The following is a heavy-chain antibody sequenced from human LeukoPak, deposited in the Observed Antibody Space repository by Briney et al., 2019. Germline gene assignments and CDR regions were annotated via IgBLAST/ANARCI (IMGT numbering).Heavy chain of an antibody. CDR2: INHSGST. CDR3: ARGPRYYYDSRGDY. J-gene: IGHJ4*02. V-gene: IGHV4-34*01. D-gene: IGHD3-22*01. CDR1: GLTFSTSG. Sequence: GSLRLSCTASGLTFSTSGFNWIRQPPGKGLEWIGEINHSGSTNYNPSLKSRVTISVDTSKNQFSLKLSSVTAADTAVYYCARGPRYYYDSRGDYWGQGTLVTVSS.